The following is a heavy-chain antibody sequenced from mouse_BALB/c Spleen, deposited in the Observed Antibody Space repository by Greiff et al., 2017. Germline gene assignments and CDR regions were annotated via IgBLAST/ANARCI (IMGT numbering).Heavy chain of an antibody. CDR1: GYTFTSYW. CDR2: IYPSDSYT. V-gene: IGHV1S126*01. D-gene: IGHD2-4*01. Sequence: VQLQQSGPELVKPGALVKISCKASGYTFTSYWINWVKQRPGQGLEWIGNIYPSDSYTNYNQKFKDKATLTVDKSSSTAYMQLSSPTSEDSAVYYCTRTGSTMTPWFAYWGQGTLVTVSA. CDR3: TRTGSTMTPWFAY. J-gene: IGHJ3*01.